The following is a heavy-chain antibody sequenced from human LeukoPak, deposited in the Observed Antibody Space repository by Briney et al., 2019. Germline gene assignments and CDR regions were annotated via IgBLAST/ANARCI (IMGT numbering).Heavy chain of an antibody. V-gene: IGHV1-46*01. CDR3: ARDQEAFDY. J-gene: IGHJ4*02. Sequence: ASVKVSCTASGYTFTNYYIHWVRQAPGQGLEWMGIINPSGGGTTYAQKFQGRVTVTRDTSTSTVHMELSGLRSEDTAVYYCARDQEAFDYWGQGTLVTVSS. CDR2: INPSGGGT. CDR1: GYTFTNYY.